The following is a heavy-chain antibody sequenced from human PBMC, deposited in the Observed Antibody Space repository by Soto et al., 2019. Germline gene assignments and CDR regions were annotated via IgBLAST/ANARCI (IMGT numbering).Heavy chain of an antibody. J-gene: IGHJ3*01. D-gene: IGHD3-10*01. V-gene: IGHV3-48*03. CDR3: ATRSGGGGAFDF. Sequence: EVQLVESGGGLVLPGGSLRLSCAASGLTFSNYEMNWVRQAPGKGLEWVSYIGRGGTTTYYADSLKGRFTISRDNSKNSLYVQSNSLRAEDTAVYYCATRSGGGGAFDFWGQGTMVTVSS. CDR1: GLTFSNYE. CDR2: IGRGGTTT.